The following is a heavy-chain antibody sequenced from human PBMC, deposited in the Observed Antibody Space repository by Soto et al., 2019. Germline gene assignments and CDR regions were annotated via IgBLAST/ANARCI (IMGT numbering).Heavy chain of an antibody. J-gene: IGHJ5*02. V-gene: IGHV4-34*01. D-gene: IGHD2-2*01. CDR1: GGSISSYY. CDR2: INHSGCT. CDR3: ARGRPNIVVVPAANWFDP. Sequence: SETLSLTCTVSGGSISSYYWSWIRQPPGKGLEWIGEINHSGCTNYNPSLKSRVTISVDTSKNHFSLKLSSVTAADTAVYYCARGRPNIVVVPAANWFDPWGQGTLVTVSS.